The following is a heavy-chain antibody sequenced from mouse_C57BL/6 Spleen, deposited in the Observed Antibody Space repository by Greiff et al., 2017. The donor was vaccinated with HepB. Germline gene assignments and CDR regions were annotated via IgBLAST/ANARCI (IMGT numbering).Heavy chain of an antibody. Sequence: VQLQQSGAELAKPGASVKLSCKASGYTFTSYWMHWVKQRPGQGLEWIGYINPSSGYTKYNQKFKYKATLTADKSSSTAYMQLSSLTYEDSAVYYCARQKENYSAWFAYWGQGTLVTVSA. CDR3: ARQKENYSAWFAY. CDR1: GYTFTSYW. D-gene: IGHD1-1*01. CDR2: INPSSGYT. J-gene: IGHJ3*01. V-gene: IGHV1-7*01.